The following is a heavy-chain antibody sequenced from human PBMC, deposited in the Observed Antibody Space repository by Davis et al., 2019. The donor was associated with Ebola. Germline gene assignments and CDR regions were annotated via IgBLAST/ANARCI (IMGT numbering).Heavy chain of an antibody. CDR1: GYTCTSYY. CDR3: ARDAIVGATRYFDY. Sequence: SVKVSCKASGYTCTSYYMHWVRQAPEQGLEWIGIINPSGGSTSYAQKFQGRVTMTRDTSTSTVYMELSSLRSEDTAVYYCARDAIVGATRYFDYWGQGTLVTVFS. V-gene: IGHV1-46*01. CDR2: INPSGGST. J-gene: IGHJ4*02. D-gene: IGHD1-26*01.